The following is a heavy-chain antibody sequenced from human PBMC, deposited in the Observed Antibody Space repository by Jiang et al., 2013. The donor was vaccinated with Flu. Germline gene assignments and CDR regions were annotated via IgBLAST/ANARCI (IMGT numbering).Heavy chain of an antibody. CDR3: VKCLGSAGICYHDS. CDR2: ISGSGINT. V-gene: IGHV3-23*04. CDR1: GFTFSNYA. J-gene: IGHJ5*01. D-gene: IGHD2-15*01. Sequence: VQLVESGGGLVQPGGSLRLSCAASGFTFSNYAMSWVRQAPGKGLDWVSGISGSGINTYYADSGQGRLTISRDNSKNTLYLQVSSLTAEDTALYYCVKCLGSAGICYHDSWGQGTLVTVSS.